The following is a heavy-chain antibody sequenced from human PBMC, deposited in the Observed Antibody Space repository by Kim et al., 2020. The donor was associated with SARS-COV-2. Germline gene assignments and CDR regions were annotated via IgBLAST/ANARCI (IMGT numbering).Heavy chain of an antibody. CDR3: AKDDVDYGSELAHYYYGMDV. J-gene: IGHJ6*02. CDR1: GFTFSSYA. V-gene: IGHV3-23*01. Sequence: GGSLRLSCAASGFTFSSYAMSWVRQAPGKGLEWVSAISGSGGSTYYADSVKGRFTISRDNSKNTLYLQMNSLRAEDTAVYYCAKDDVDYGSELAHYYYGMDVWGQGTTVTVSS. D-gene: IGHD3-10*01. CDR2: ISGSGGST.